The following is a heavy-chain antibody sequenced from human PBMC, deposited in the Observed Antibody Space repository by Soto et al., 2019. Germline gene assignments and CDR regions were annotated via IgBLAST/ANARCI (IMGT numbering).Heavy chain of an antibody. CDR3: AKEVRSSVYYYGMDV. J-gene: IGHJ6*02. CDR2: ISYDGSSK. CDR1: GFPFSSYG. Sequence: QVQLVESGGGVVQPGRSLRLSCAASGFPFSSYGMHWVRQAPGKGLEWMTVISYDGSSKTYVDSVKGRFTISRDNSKNTLYLQMNSLRAEDTAVYYFAKEVRSSVYYYGMDVWGQGTTVTVSS. V-gene: IGHV3-30*18. D-gene: IGHD6-13*01.